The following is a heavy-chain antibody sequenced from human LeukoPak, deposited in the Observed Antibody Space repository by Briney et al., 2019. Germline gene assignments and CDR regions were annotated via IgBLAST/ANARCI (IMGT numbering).Heavy chain of an antibody. J-gene: IGHJ4*02. Sequence: ASVKVSCKASGYTFTNYYMHWVRQDPGQGLEWMGIINPSDGDTNYAQKFQGRVTMTRDTSTSTVYMELSSLRSEDTAVYYCARGARREITMIAGSWGQGTLVTVSS. CDR2: INPSDGDT. D-gene: IGHD3-22*01. V-gene: IGHV1-46*01. CDR3: ARGARREITMIAGS. CDR1: GYTFTNYY.